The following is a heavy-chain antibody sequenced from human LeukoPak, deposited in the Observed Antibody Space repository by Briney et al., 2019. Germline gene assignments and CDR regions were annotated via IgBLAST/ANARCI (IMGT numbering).Heavy chain of an antibody. CDR2: IKQDGSEK. CDR1: GFTFSSYW. Sequence: GASLRLSCAASGFTFSSYWMSWVRQAPGKGLEWVANIKQDGSEKYYVDSVKGRFTISIDNAKTSLYLQMNSLRAKDTDVYYCARGRSSSWDYYYYYYYMNVWGKGAPVTASS. J-gene: IGHJ6*03. CDR3: ARGRSSSWDYYYYYYYMNV. D-gene: IGHD6-13*01. V-gene: IGHV3-7*03.